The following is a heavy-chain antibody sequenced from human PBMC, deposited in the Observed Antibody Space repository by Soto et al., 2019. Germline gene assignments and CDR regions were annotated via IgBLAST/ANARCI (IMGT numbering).Heavy chain of an antibody. Sequence: ASVKVSCKASGYTFTGYYMHWVRQAPGQGLEWMGWINPNSGGTNYAQKFQGWVTMTRDTSISTAYMELSRLRSDDTAVYYCARGILYSSSSMDVWGKGTTVTVSS. CDR2: INPNSGGT. D-gene: IGHD6-13*01. V-gene: IGHV1-2*04. CDR3: ARGILYSSSSMDV. J-gene: IGHJ6*04. CDR1: GYTFTGYY.